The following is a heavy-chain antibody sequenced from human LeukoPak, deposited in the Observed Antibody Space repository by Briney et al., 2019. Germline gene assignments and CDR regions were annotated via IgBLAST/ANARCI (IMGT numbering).Heavy chain of an antibody. J-gene: IGHJ4*02. CDR1: GGSISSYY. CDR3: AGEGGSYFDY. D-gene: IGHD1-26*01. Sequence: SETLSLTCTVSGGSISSYYWSWIRQPPGKGLEWIGYIYYSGSTNYNPSLKSRVTISVDTSKNQFSLKLSSVTAADTAVYYCAGEGGSYFDYWGQGTLVTVSS. CDR2: IYYSGST. V-gene: IGHV4-59*01.